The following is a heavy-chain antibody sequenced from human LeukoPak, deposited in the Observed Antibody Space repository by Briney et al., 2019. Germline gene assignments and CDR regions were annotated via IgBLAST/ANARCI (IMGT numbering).Heavy chain of an antibody. CDR1: GGTFSSYA. Sequence: ASVKVSCKASGGTFSSYAISWVRQAPGQGLEWMGGIIPIFGTANYAQKFQGRVTMTTDTSTSTAYMELRSLRSDDTAVYYCARTFRGTMMELDYWGQGTLVTVSS. D-gene: IGHD3-22*01. CDR3: ARTFRGTMMELDY. J-gene: IGHJ4*02. V-gene: IGHV1-69*05. CDR2: IIPIFGTA.